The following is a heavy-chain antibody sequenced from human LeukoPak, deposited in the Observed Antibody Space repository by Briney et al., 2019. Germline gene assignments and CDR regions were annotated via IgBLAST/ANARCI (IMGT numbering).Heavy chain of an antibody. J-gene: IGHJ4*02. CDR2: IYPGDSDT. Sequence: GESLKISCKGSGYSFTSYWIGWVRQMPGKGLEWMGIIYPGDSDTTYSPSFQGQVTISADRSINTAYLQWSSLKASDTAIYYCARVVSPVASGDFDYWGQGTLVTVSS. CDR1: GYSFTSYW. D-gene: IGHD2-2*01. V-gene: IGHV5-51*01. CDR3: ARVVSPVASGDFDY.